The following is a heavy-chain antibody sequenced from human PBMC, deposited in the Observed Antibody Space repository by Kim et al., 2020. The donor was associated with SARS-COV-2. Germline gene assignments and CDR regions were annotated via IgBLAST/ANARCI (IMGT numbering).Heavy chain of an antibody. J-gene: IGHJ2*01. Sequence: SETLSLTCTVSGGSISSYYWSWIRQPPGKGLEWIGYIYYSGSTNYNPSLKSRVTISVDTSKNQFSLKLSSVTAADTAVYYCARGGLQQWLPNLYWYFDLWGRGTLVTVSS. CDR2: IYYSGST. D-gene: IGHD6-19*01. CDR3: ARGGLQQWLPNLYWYFDL. V-gene: IGHV4-59*01. CDR1: GGSISSYY.